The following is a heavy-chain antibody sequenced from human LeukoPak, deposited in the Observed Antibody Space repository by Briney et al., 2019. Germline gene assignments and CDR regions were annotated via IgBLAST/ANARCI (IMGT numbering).Heavy chain of an antibody. CDR2: ISYDGSKK. J-gene: IGHJ4*02. Sequence: PGRSLRLSCAASGFTFSGYAVHWVRRAPGKGLEWVAVISYDGSKKYYADSVKGRFTISRDNSKNTLYLQMNSLRTEDTATYYCARTVLDYGDSFDYWGQGTLVTVSS. D-gene: IGHD4-17*01. CDR1: GFTFSGYA. CDR3: ARTVLDYGDSFDY. V-gene: IGHV3-30-3*01.